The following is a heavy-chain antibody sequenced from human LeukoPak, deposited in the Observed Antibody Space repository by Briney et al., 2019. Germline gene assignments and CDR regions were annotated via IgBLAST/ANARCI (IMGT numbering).Heavy chain of an antibody. J-gene: IGHJ3*02. CDR3: ARGATVTSYYAFDI. V-gene: IGHV4-59*01. CDR1: GGSISSYY. CDR2: IYYSGST. D-gene: IGHD4-17*01. Sequence: SETLSLTCTVSGGSISSYYWSWIRQPPGKGLEWIGYIYYSGSTNYNPSLQSRVTISVDTSKNQFSLKLSSVTAADTAVYYCARGATVTSYYAFDIWGQGTMVTVSP.